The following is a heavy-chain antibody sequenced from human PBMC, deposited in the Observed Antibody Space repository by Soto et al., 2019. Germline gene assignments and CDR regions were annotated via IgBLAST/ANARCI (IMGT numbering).Heavy chain of an antibody. Sequence: LRLSCAASGFTFSTYAMSWVRQAPGKGLEWVSAISGSGGGTYYADSVKGRFTISRDNSKNTLYLQMNTLRAEDAAVYYCAKVKAGNHDILNYYYHGMDVWGQGTTVTVSS. CDR2: ISGSGGGT. CDR1: GFTFSTYA. V-gene: IGHV3-23*01. D-gene: IGHD3-9*01. CDR3: AKVKAGNHDILNYYYHGMDV. J-gene: IGHJ6*02.